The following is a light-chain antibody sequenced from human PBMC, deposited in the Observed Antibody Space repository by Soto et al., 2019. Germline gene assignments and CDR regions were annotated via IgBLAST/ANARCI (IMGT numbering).Light chain of an antibody. Sequence: DGGMSQTKNSLAVSLGERATINCKSSQSVLYSSNNKNYLAWYQQKPGQPPKLLIYWASTRESGVPDRFSGSGSGTDFTLTISSLQAEDVAVYYCQQYYSTPRTFGQRTKVAIK. CDR3: QQYYSTPRT. CDR1: QSVLYSSNNKNY. CDR2: WAS. V-gene: IGKV4-1*01. J-gene: IGKJ1*01.